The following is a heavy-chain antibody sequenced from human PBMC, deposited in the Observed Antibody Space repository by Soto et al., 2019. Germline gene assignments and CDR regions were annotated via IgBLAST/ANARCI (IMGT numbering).Heavy chain of an antibody. J-gene: IGHJ4*02. V-gene: IGHV3-23*01. CDR1: GFTFSSYA. CDR3: AKDSGWIGCSCYTHTTLAE. Sequence: VGSLRISCAASGFTFSSYAMSWVRQAPGKGLEWVSAISGSGGSTYYADSVKGRFTISRDNSKNTLYLQMNSLRAEDTAVYYCAKDSGWIGCSCYTHTTLAEWAQG. CDR2: ISGSGGST. D-gene: IGHD2-15*01.